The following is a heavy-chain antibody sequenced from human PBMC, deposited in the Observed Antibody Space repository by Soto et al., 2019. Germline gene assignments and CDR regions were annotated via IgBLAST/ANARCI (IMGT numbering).Heavy chain of an antibody. Sequence: QVQLQESGPGLVRPSETLSLTCAVSGGSVSSGLYYWTWIRQPPGKGLEWIAYVYHSGSTNYNTYLESRVTISLDTCTNQSSLGLSSVSAADTAVYYCAGYDSVTVRTNRNYYSYFGLDVWCQGTRVTVSS. J-gene: IGHJ6*01. CDR3: AGYDSVTVRTNRNYYSYFGLDV. CDR2: VYHSGST. V-gene: IGHV4-61*01. CDR1: GGSVSSGLYY. D-gene: IGHD3-16*01.